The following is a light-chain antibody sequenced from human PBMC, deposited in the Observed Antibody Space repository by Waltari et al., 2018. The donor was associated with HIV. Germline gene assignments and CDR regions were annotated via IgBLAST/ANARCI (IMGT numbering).Light chain of an antibody. CDR1: QSVSSSF. V-gene: IGKV3-20*01. Sequence: PGERATLSCRASQSVSSSFLAWYQQKPGQAPRLLIYGASNRATGIPDRFSGSESGTDFTLTINILEPEDFAVYYCHQYGTSPRTFGQGTKVELK. J-gene: IGKJ1*01. CDR2: GAS. CDR3: HQYGTSPRT.